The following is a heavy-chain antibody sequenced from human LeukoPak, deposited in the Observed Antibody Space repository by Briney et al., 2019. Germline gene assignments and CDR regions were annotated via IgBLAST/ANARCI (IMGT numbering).Heavy chain of an antibody. CDR1: GXSISNYY. CDR3: ARHRSGGYEVDW. J-gene: IGHJ4*02. D-gene: IGHD2-8*02. CDR2: IFYSGSN. Sequence: SDTLSLTCTLSGXSISNYYWSCIRPPPGGALEYIVNIFYSGSNTYNPSHKGRVTISIDTANNQFSLKRSSGTAADTALYYCARHRSGGYEVDWWGEGTLVTVSS. V-gene: IGHV4-59*08.